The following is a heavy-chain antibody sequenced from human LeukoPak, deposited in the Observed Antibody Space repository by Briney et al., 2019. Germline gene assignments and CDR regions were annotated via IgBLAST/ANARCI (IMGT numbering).Heavy chain of an antibody. CDR2: IYHSGST. CDR3: ARVIYDYAREAYYYYYMDV. CDR1: GYSISSGYY. J-gene: IGHJ6*03. V-gene: IGHV4-38-2*02. Sequence: PSETLSLTCTVSGYSISSGYYWGWIRPPPGKGLEWIGSIYHSGSTYYNPSLKSRVTISVDTSKNQSSLKLSSVTAADTAVYYCARVIYDYAREAYYYYYMDVWGKGTTVTISS. D-gene: IGHD3-16*01.